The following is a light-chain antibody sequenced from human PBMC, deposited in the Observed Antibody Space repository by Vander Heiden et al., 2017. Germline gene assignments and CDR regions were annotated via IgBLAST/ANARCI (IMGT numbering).Light chain of an antibody. CDR2: DAS. V-gene: IGKV3-20*01. J-gene: IGKJ5*01. CDR1: QSVSSSY. CDR3: QQYGSSPRT. Sequence: EIVLTQSPGTLSLSPGERATLSCRASQSVSSSYLAWYQQKPGQAPRLLIYDASSRATGIPDRLSGSGSGTDFTLTISRLEPEDFAVYYCQQYGSSPRTFGQGTQLEIK.